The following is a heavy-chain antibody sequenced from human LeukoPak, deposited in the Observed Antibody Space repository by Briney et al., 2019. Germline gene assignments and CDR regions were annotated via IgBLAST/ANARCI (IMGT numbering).Heavy chain of an antibody. CDR1: GFTFSSYE. Sequence: PGGSLRLSCAASGFTFSSYEMNWVRQAPGKGLEWVSYISSSGSTIYYADSVKGRFTISRDNAKNSLYLQMNSLRAEDTAVYYCARVGGYENLYYYYYYMDVWGKGTTVTISS. J-gene: IGHJ6*03. V-gene: IGHV3-48*03. D-gene: IGHD5-18*01. CDR3: ARVGGYENLYYYYYYMDV. CDR2: ISSSGSTI.